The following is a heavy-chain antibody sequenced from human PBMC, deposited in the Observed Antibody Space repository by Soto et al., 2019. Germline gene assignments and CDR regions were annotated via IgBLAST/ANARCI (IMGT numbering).Heavy chain of an antibody. CDR3: ARDLSIMITFGGVIVPLGY. CDR1: GFTFSSYS. Sequence: EVQLVESGGGLVKPGGSLRLSCAASGFTFSSYSMNWVRQAPGKGLEWVSSISSSSSYIYYADSVKGRFTISRDNDTNSLYLQMNSLRAEDTGVYYCARDLSIMITFGGVIVPLGYWGQGTLVTVSS. V-gene: IGHV3-21*01. CDR2: ISSSSSYI. D-gene: IGHD3-16*02. J-gene: IGHJ4*02.